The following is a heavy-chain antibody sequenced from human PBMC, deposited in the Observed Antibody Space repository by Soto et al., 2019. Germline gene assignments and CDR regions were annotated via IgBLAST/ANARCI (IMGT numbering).Heavy chain of an antibody. J-gene: IGHJ4*02. Sequence: GGSLRLSCAASGFTFSSYGMHWVRQAPGKGLEWVAVISYDGSNKYYADSVKGRFTISRDNSKNTLYLQMNSLRAEDTALYYCAKVLYYYDSSGYYYGFDYWGQGTLVTVSS. CDR2: ISYDGSNK. CDR1: GFTFSSYG. D-gene: IGHD3-22*01. V-gene: IGHV3-30*18. CDR3: AKVLYYYDSSGYYYGFDY.